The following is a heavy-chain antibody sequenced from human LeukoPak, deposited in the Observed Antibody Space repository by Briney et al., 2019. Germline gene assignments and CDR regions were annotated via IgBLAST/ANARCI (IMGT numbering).Heavy chain of an antibody. V-gene: IGHV4-59*08. J-gene: IGHJ4*02. CDR1: GGSISSYY. CDR2: IYYSGST. D-gene: IGHD3-9*01. CDR3: ARQPPYYDILTGYRQSHFDY. Sequence: SETLSLTCTVSGGSISSYYWSWIRQPPGKGLEWIGYIYYSGSTNYNPCLKSRVTISVDTSKNQFSLKLSSVTAADTAVYYCARQPPYYDILTGYRQSHFDYWGQGTLVTVSS.